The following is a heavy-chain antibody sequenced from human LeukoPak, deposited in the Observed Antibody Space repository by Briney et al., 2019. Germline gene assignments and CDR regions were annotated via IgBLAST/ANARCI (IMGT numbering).Heavy chain of an antibody. Sequence: SETLSLTCTVSGGSISSYYWSWIRQPPGKGLEWIGYIYYSGSTNYNPSLKSRVTISVDTSKNQFSLKLSSVTTADTAVYYCATRNDYGEDYWGQGTLVTVSS. J-gene: IGHJ4*02. CDR2: IYYSGST. V-gene: IGHV4-59*01. CDR1: GGSISSYY. D-gene: IGHD4-17*01. CDR3: ATRNDYGEDY.